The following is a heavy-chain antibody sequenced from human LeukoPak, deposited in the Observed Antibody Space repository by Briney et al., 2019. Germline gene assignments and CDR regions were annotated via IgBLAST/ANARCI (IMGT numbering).Heavy chain of an antibody. CDR3: ARDGFTMVRGVGGWYFDL. CDR1: GFTVSSNS. J-gene: IGHJ2*01. CDR2: FYADGST. Sequence: GGSLRLSCAASGFTVSSNSMTWVRQAPGKGLAWVSVFYADGSTYYADSVKGRFTISKDNSKNTLFLQMSSLRAEDTAVYYCARDGFTMVRGVGGWYFDLWGRGTLVTVSS. V-gene: IGHV3-66*01. D-gene: IGHD3-10*01.